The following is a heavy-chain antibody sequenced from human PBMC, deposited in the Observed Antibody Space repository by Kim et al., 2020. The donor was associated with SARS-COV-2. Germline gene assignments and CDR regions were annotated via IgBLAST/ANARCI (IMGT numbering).Heavy chain of an antibody. CDR2: IYYSGST. CDR3: ASIHYYYYYMDV. CDR1: GGSISSSNYY. J-gene: IGHJ6*03. Sequence: SETLSPTCTVSGGSISSSNYYWGWIRQPPGKGLEWIGSIYYSGSTYYNPSLKSRVTISVDTSKNQFSLKLSSVTAADSAVYYCASIHYYYYYMDVWGKGTTVTVSS. V-gene: IGHV4-39*01.